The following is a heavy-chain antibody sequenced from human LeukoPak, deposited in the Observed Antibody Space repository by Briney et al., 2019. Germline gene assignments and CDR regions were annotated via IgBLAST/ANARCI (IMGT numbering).Heavy chain of an antibody. V-gene: IGHV3-23*01. CDR3: ARQILRGSYFYYLDV. CDR2: IHSRGDNT. J-gene: IGHJ6*03. Sequence: GGSLRLSCAASGVCFNSFGMSWVRQTPGKGLEWVSPIHSRGDNTHYADSLEGRFTISRDTWKNTVYLQMNRLRVEDTATYYCARQILRGSYFYYLDVWGTGTPVTVSS. CDR1: GVCFNSFG. D-gene: IGHD3-10*01.